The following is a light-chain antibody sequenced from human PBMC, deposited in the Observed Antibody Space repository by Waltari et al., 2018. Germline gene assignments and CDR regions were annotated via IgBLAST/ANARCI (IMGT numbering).Light chain of an antibody. CDR3: QQYNNWPRT. V-gene: IGKV3D-15*01. J-gene: IGKJ4*01. CDR1: QSVSSN. Sequence: EIVMMRSPATLSVSPGERATLSCRASQSVSSNLAWYQQKPGQAPRLLIYGASTRATGIPARFSGSGCGTEFTLTISSLQSEDFAVYCCQQYNNWPRTFGGGTKVEIK. CDR2: GAS.